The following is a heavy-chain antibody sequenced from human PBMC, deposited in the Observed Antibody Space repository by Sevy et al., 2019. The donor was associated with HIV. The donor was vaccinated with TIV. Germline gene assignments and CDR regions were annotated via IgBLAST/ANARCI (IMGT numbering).Heavy chain of an antibody. V-gene: IGHV4-38-2*02. J-gene: IGHJ4*02. CDR1: GFSISSGYF. CDR3: ARVLLRLGELSSMDS. CDR2: IYLTGTT. Sequence: SETLSLTCSVSGFSISSGYFWGWVRQPPGKGLEWIGSIYLTGTTYYNLSLKRRVTISVDTSKNQISLRLSSVTAADAAVYYCARVLLRLGELSSMDSWGQGTPVTVSS. D-gene: IGHD3-16*02.